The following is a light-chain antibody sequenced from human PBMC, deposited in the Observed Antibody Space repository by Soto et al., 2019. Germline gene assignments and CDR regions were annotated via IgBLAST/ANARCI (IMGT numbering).Light chain of an antibody. CDR2: DAS. CDR1: QSVGSY. Sequence: EIVLTQSPATLSSFPGDRVTLSCRASQSVGSYLAWYQHKPGQAPRLLIYDASSRATGIPARFGGSGSGTDFTLTISSLEPEDFAVYYCQQRSNWPSISFGQGTRLEMK. V-gene: IGKV3-11*01. J-gene: IGKJ5*01. CDR3: QQRSNWPSIS.